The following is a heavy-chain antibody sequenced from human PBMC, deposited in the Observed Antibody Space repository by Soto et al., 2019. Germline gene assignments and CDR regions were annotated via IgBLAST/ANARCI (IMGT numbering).Heavy chain of an antibody. CDR1: GGSISSYY. CDR3: ASSYCTNGVCYSGFDY. V-gene: IGHV4-59*01. D-gene: IGHD2-8*01. CDR2: IYYSGST. J-gene: IGHJ4*02. Sequence: SETLSLTCTVSGGSISSYYWSWIRQPPGKGLEWIGYIYYSGSTNYNPSLKSRVTISVDTSKNQFSLKLSSVTAADTAVYYCASSYCTNGVCYSGFDYWGQGTLVTVSS.